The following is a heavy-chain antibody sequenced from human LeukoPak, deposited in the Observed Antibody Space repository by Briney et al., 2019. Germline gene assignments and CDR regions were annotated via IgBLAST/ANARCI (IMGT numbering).Heavy chain of an antibody. CDR1: GSTFSNYA. V-gene: IGHV3-23*01. CDR2: ISGSASST. CDR3: ARDLNWETY. D-gene: IGHD7-27*01. Sequence: GGSLRLSCAASGSTFSNYAMSWVRQAPGKGLEWVSAISGSASSTYHADSVKGRFTISRDNSKNSLYLQMNSLRAEDTAVYYCARDLNWETYWGQGTLVSVSS. J-gene: IGHJ4*02.